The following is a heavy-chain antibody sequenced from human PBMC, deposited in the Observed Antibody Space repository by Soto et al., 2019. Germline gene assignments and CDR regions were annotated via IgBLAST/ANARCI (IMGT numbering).Heavy chain of an antibody. D-gene: IGHD3-22*01. J-gene: IGHJ4*02. CDR1: GDSMSEFY. Sequence: QVQLRESGPGLVKPSETLSLTCSVSGDSMSEFYWSWIRQPPGKGLEWIGYVHYVGTTKYNPSHNSRVTISVDTSKKQFSLNVRSVTAADTAVYYCTRLNYYDTSGYPCFFDYWGQCAPVTVSS. V-gene: IGHV4-59*12. CDR3: TRLNYYDTSGYPCFFDY. CDR2: VHYVGTT.